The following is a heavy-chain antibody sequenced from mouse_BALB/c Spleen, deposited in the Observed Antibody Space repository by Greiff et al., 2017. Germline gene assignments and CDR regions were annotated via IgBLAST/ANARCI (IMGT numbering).Heavy chain of an antibody. V-gene: IGHV1S81*02. CDR3: ARGTARATSPFAY. CDR1: GYTFTSYW. CDR2: INPSNGRT. D-gene: IGHD3-2*01. Sequence: VQLQQPGAELVKPGASVKLSCKASGYTFTSYWMHWVKQRQGQGLEWIGEINPSNGRTNYNEKFKSKATLTVDKSSSTAYMQLSSLTSEDSAVYYCARGTARATSPFAYWGQGTLVTVSA. J-gene: IGHJ3*01.